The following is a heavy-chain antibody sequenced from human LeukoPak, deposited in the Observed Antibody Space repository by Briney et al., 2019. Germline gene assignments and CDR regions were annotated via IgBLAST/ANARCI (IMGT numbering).Heavy chain of an antibody. Sequence: GGSLRLSCAASGFTFDHYAMHWVRQAPGKGAEWVSLVSVNADSTYYADSVRGRFTISRDNNNNSLYLQMHSLRTDDTALYYCVKGVVYDSSGYFHLDYWGQGTLVTVSS. CDR3: VKGVVYDSSGYFHLDY. J-gene: IGHJ4*02. CDR1: GFTFDHYA. V-gene: IGHV3-43*02. D-gene: IGHD3-22*01. CDR2: VSVNADST.